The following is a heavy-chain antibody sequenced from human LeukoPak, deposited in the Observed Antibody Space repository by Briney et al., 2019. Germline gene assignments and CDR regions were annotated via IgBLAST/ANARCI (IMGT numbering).Heavy chain of an antibody. CDR3: ATYRQVLLPFES. D-gene: IGHD2-8*02. CDR1: GFTFSDYY. Sequence: GGSLRLSCAASGFTFSDYYMSWVRQAPGKGLEWVSSIFPSGGEIHYADSVRGRFTISRDNSKSTLSLQMNSLRAEDTAIYYCATYRQVLLPFESWGQGTLVTVSS. J-gene: IGHJ4*02. V-gene: IGHV3-23*01. CDR2: IFPSGGEI.